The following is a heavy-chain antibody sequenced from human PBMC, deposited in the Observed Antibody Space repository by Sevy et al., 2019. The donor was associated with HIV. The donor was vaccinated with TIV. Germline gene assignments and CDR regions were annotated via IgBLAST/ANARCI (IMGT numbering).Heavy chain of an antibody. CDR3: TRDRGRGSYFDY. Sequence: GGSLRLSCEASGFTLSGYWMHWVRQVPGKGLVWVSRINSAGSSTRYADSVKGRFTISRDNAKNTLYLQMNSLRAEDTAVYYRTRDRGRGSYFDYWGQGTLVTVSS. CDR2: INSAGSST. V-gene: IGHV3-74*01. D-gene: IGHD1-26*01. CDR1: GFTLSGYW. J-gene: IGHJ4*02.